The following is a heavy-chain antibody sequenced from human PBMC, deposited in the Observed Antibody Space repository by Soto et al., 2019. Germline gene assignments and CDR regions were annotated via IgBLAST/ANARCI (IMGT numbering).Heavy chain of an antibody. CDR2: INPNSGGT. Sequence: QVQLVQSGAEVKKPGASVKVSCKASGYTFTGYYMHWVRQAPGQGLEWMGWINPNSGGTNYAQKFQGWVTMTRDTSSSTAYMELSRLRSDDTAVYYCARFYYDSSGYYGPNDNWFDPWGQGTLVTVSS. J-gene: IGHJ5*02. CDR3: ARFYYDSSGYYGPNDNWFDP. D-gene: IGHD3-22*01. CDR1: GYTFTGYY. V-gene: IGHV1-2*04.